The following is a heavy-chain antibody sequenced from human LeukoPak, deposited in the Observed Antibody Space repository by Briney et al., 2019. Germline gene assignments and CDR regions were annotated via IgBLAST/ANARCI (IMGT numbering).Heavy chain of an antibody. CDR1: GITFSSNW. CDR2: IKTDGSEK. J-gene: IGHJ6*03. D-gene: IGHD2-2*02. CDR3: ARDGCTSTSCYTRGDV. Sequence: PRGSLRLSCAAAGITFSSNWMSWVRQAPGKGLEWVANIKTDGSEKYYVDSVKGRFTISRDNAKNSLYLQMNSLRAEDSAVYYCARDGCTSTSCYTRGDVWGKGTMVTLSS. V-gene: IGHV3-7*01.